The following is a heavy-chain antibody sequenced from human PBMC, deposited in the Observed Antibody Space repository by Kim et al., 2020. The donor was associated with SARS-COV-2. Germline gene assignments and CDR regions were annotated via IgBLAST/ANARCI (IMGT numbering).Heavy chain of an antibody. V-gene: IGHV1-18*01. D-gene: IGHD3-10*01. Sequence: ASVKVSCKASGYTFTSYGISWVRQAPGQGLEWMGWISAYNGNTNYAQKLQGRVTMTTDTSTSTAYMELRSLRSDDTAVYYCARGGNVLLWFGGGFDPWGQGTLVTVSS. CDR3: ARGGNVLLWFGGGFDP. CDR2: ISAYNGNT. CDR1: GYTFTSYG. J-gene: IGHJ5*02.